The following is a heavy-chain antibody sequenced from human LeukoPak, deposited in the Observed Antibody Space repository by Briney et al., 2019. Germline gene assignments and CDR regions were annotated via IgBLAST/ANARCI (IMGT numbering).Heavy chain of an antibody. CDR2: TYSGGST. D-gene: IGHD5-18*01. V-gene: IGHV3-53*01. Sequence: PGGSLRLSCAASGSTVSSNYMSWVRQAPGKGLEWVSVTYSGGSTYYADSVKCRFTISRDNSKNTLYLQMNSLRAEDTAVYYCATKRGYNYGLDYWGQGTLVTVSS. CDR3: ATKRGYNYGLDY. CDR1: GSTVSSNY. J-gene: IGHJ4*02.